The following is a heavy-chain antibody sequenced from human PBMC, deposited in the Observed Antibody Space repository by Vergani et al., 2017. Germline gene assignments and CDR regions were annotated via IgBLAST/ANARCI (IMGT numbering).Heavy chain of an antibody. CDR2: IVWSNDAV. V-gene: IGHV3-9*01. J-gene: IGHJ6*03. Sequence: EVQLVESGGGLVQPGRSLRLSCAASGFNFEAYTMHWVRQVPGKGPEWVSGIVWSNDAVLYAASVKGRFTISRDNANNSLYLQMDSLRPEDTALYYCAKDARLYGSIYYHYMDVWGKETTVTVSS. D-gene: IGHD4-17*01. CDR3: AKDARLYGSIYYHYMDV. CDR1: GFNFEAYT.